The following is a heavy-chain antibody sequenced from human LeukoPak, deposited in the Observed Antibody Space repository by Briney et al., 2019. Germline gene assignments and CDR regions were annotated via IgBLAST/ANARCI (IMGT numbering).Heavy chain of an antibody. D-gene: IGHD1-26*01. V-gene: IGHV3-23*01. CDR2: ISGSGGST. Sequence: GGSLRPSCAASGFTFSSYAMSWVRQAPGKGLEWVSAISGSGGSTYYADSVKGRFTISRDNSKNTLYLQMNSLRAEDTAVYYCAPRQVGATTLDYWGQGTLVTVSS. CDR3: APRQVGATTLDY. CDR1: GFTFSSYA. J-gene: IGHJ4*02.